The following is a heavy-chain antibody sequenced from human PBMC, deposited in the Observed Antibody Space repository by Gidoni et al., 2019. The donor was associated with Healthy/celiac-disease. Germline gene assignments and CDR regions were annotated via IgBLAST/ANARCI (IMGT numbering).Heavy chain of an antibody. V-gene: IGHV3-30-3*01. CDR2: IAYDGSNK. CDR1: GFTFSSYA. D-gene: IGHD3-3*01. CDR3: ARDRGYYDFWSGLDY. J-gene: IGHJ4*02. Sequence: VQLVASGGGVVQPGRSLRLPCAASGFTFSSYAMHWVRQAPGKGLELVAVIAYDGSNKYYADSVKCRFTISRDNSKNTLYLQMNSLRAEDTAVYYCARDRGYYDFWSGLDYWGQGTLVTVSS.